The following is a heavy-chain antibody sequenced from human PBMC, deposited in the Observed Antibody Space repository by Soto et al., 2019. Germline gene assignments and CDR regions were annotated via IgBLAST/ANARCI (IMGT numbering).Heavy chain of an antibody. V-gene: IGHV3-21*01. Sequence: VQLVESGGGLVKPGGSLRLSCTASGFTFSSYSMNWVRQAPGKGLERVSSISARRDYIFYIDSLKGRLTIYRDNAKNSLYLQLTRLRAEDTAVYYCARHCRSRSCYDGMDAWGQGTMLTVSS. CDR3: ARHCRSRSCYDGMDA. J-gene: IGHJ6*02. D-gene: IGHD2-2*01. CDR1: GFTFSSYS. CDR2: ISARRDYI.